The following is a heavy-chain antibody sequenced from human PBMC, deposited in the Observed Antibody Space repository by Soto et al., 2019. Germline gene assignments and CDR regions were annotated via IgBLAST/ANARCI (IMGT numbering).Heavy chain of an antibody. CDR2: ISGSGGST. D-gene: IGHD3-22*01. CDR3: AKNYDSSGYYLLVDY. Sequence: GGALRLSCAASGFTFSSYAMSWVRQAPWKGLEWVSGISGSGGSTYYADSVKGRFTISRDNSKNTLYLQMNSLRAEDTAVYYCAKNYDSSGYYLLVDYWGQGTLVTVSS. V-gene: IGHV3-23*01. J-gene: IGHJ4*02. CDR1: GFTFSSYA.